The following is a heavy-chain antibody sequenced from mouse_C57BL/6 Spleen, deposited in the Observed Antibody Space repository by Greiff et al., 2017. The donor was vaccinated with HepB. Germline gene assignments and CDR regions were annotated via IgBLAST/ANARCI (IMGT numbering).Heavy chain of an antibody. CDR1: GYSITSGYY. CDR2: ISYDGSN. J-gene: IGHJ2*01. CDR3: ARVPRYYGYYFDY. D-gene: IGHD1-1*02. V-gene: IGHV3-6*01. Sequence: ESGPGLVKPSQSLSLTCSVTGYSITSGYYWNWIRQFPGNKLEWMGYISYDGSNNYNPSLKNRISITRDTSKNQFFLKLNSVTTEDTATYYCARVPRYYGYYFDYWGQGTTLTVSS.